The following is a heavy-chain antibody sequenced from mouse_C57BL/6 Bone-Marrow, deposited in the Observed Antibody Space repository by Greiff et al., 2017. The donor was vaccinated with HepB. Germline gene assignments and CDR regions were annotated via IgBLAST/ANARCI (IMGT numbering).Heavy chain of an antibody. CDR3: ARSSYYGSSHYYAMDY. D-gene: IGHD1-1*01. CDR1: GYTFTSYD. J-gene: IGHJ4*01. Sequence: QVQLQHSGPELVKPGASVKLSCKASGYTFTSYDINWVKQRPGQGLEWIGWIYPRDGSTKYNEKFKGKATLTVDTSSSTAYMELHSLTSEDSAVYFCARSSYYGSSHYYAMDYWGQGTSVTVSS. V-gene: IGHV1-85*01. CDR2: IYPRDGST.